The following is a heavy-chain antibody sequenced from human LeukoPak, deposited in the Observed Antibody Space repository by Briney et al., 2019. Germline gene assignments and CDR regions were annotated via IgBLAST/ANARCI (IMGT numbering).Heavy chain of an antibody. CDR1: GGTFSNYA. J-gene: IGHJ4*02. CDR2: IITIFDSV. Sequence: GSSVKVSCKASGGTFSNYAISWVRQAPGQGLEWIGRIITIFDSVNYAQKFQGRVTITADKSTSTAYMDLSSLRSEDTAVYYCARDSSGWYGGFFFDFWGQGTLVTVSS. CDR3: ARDSSGWYGGFFFDF. D-gene: IGHD6-19*01. V-gene: IGHV1-69*06.